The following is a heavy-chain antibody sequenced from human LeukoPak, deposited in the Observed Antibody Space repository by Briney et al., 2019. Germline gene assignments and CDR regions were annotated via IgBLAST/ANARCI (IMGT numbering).Heavy chain of an antibody. V-gene: IGHV5-51*01. J-gene: IGHJ4*02. Sequence: GXXFXXXWIGXVRQMPGKGLEWMGIIYPGDSDTKYSPSFQGQVTISADKSISTAYLQWSSLKASDTATYYCARSSYYDSSGYYWGQGTLVTVSS. CDR2: IYPGDSDT. D-gene: IGHD3-22*01. CDR3: ARSSYYDSSGYY. CDR1: GXXFXXXW.